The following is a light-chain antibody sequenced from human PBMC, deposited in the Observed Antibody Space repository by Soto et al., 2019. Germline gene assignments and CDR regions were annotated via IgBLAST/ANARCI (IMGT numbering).Light chain of an antibody. CDR1: QSVSSS. V-gene: IGKV3-11*01. J-gene: IGKJ4*01. CDR2: DAS. Sequence: EIVLTQSPATLSLSPGERATLSCRASQSVSSSLAWYQQKPGQAPRVLIYDASNRATGIPARFSGSGSGTDFTLTISSLEPEDFAVYFCQQRSDWLTFGGGTKLEIK. CDR3: QQRSDWLT.